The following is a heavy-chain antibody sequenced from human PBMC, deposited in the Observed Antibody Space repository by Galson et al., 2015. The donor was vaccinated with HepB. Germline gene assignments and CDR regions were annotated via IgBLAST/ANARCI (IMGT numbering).Heavy chain of an antibody. CDR3: ANPSSAWYFDY. D-gene: IGHD6-19*01. V-gene: IGHV3-23*01. CDR2: ISGSGDST. Sequence: SLRLSCAASGFTFNSYAMSWVRQAPGKGLEWVSAISGSGDSTYYADSVKGRFTISRDNSKNTLYLQMDSLRAEDTAVYYCANPSSAWYFDYWGQGTLVTVSS. J-gene: IGHJ4*02. CDR1: GFTFNSYA.